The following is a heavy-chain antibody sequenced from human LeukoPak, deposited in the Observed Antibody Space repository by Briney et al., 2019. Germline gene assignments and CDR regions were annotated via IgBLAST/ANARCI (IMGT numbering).Heavy chain of an antibody. Sequence: GESLKISCKGSGYSFTGYWIGWVRQMPGKGLEWMGIIYPGDSDTRYSPSFQGQVTISADKSISTAYLQWSSLKASDTAMYYCARQYSSGWYGDWFDPWGQGTLVTVSS. CDR2: IYPGDSDT. CDR1: GYSFTGYW. CDR3: ARQYSSGWYGDWFDP. D-gene: IGHD6-19*01. J-gene: IGHJ5*02. V-gene: IGHV5-51*01.